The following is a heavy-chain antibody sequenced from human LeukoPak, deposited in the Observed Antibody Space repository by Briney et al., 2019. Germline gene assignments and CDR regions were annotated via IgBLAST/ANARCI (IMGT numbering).Heavy chain of an antibody. CDR2: IYYSGST. CDR3: AGRIAAGDLDY. V-gene: IGHV4-59*01. CDR1: GGSISSYY. D-gene: IGHD6-6*01. J-gene: IGHJ4*02. Sequence: PSETLSLTCTVSGGSISSYYWSWIRQPPGKGLEWIGYIYYSGSTNYNPSLKSRVTISVDTSKDQFSLKLSSVTAADTAVYYCAGRIAAGDLDYWGQGTLVTVSS.